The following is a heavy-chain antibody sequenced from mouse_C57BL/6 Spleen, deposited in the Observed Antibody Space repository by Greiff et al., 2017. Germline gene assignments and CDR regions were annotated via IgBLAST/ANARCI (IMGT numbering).Heavy chain of an antibody. J-gene: IGHJ3*01. Sequence: VQGVESGPGLVAPSQSLSITCTVSGFSLTSYAISWVRQPPGKGLEWLGVIWTGGGTNYNSALKSRLSISKDNSKSQVFLTMNNLQTDDTARYYCARNYDYECAYWGQGTLVTVSA. CDR3: ARNYDYECAY. CDR1: GFSLTSYA. D-gene: IGHD2-4*01. CDR2: IWTGGGT. V-gene: IGHV2-9-1*01.